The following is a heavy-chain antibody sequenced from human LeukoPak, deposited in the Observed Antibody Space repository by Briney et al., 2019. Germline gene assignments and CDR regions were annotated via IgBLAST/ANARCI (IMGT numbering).Heavy chain of an antibody. CDR2: IRSKTDGGTT. V-gene: IGHV3-15*01. Sequence: GGSLRLSCAASGFTVSNAWMSWVRQAPGKGLEWVGRIRSKTDGGTTEYAAPVKGRFTILRDDSKNTLYLQMNSLKTEDTAVYYCMLGSGSYDSSDFDYWGQGTLVTVSS. CDR3: MLGSGSYDSSDFDY. D-gene: IGHD3-22*01. J-gene: IGHJ4*02. CDR1: GFTVSNAW.